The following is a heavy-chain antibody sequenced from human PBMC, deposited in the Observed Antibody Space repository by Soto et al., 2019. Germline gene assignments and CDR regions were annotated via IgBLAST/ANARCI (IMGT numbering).Heavy chain of an antibody. D-gene: IGHD3-3*01. CDR3: ATRITVFGLLIPPFDP. Sequence: QVHLQQWGAGLLKPSETLSLTCAVYGGSVNGYYWNWIRQPPGKGLEWIGEIDHTGGTHYNPSLKSRVTMSVDTSKNQFSLRLSSVTAADTAIYYCATRITVFGLLIPPFDPWGQGTQVTVSS. CDR1: GGSVNGYY. CDR2: IDHTGGT. V-gene: IGHV4-34*02. J-gene: IGHJ5*02.